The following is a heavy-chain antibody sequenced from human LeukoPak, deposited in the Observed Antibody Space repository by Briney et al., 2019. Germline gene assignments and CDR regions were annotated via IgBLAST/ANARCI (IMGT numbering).Heavy chain of an antibody. D-gene: IGHD6-13*01. CDR1: GGSFSGYY. Sequence: SPSETLSLTCAVYGGSFSGYYWSWIRQPPGKGLEWIGEINHSGSTNYNPSLKSRVTISVDTSKNQFSLKLSSVTAADTAVYYCARGGIAAAGTAHDAFDIWGQGTMVTVSS. J-gene: IGHJ3*02. CDR3: ARGGIAAAGTAHDAFDI. CDR2: INHSGST. V-gene: IGHV4-34*01.